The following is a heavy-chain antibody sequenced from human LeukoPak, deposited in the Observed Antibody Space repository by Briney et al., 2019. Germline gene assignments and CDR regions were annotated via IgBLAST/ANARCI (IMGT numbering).Heavy chain of an antibody. D-gene: IGHD6-19*01. V-gene: IGHV3-7*04. J-gene: IGHJ4*02. CDR2: IKQDGSEK. CDR3: ARVQRGIAVALDY. CDR1: GFTFSSYE. Sequence: GGSLRLSCAASGFTFSSYEMNWVRQAPGKGLEWVANIKQDGSEKYYVDSVKGRFTISRDNAKNSLYLQMNSLRAEDTAVYYCARVQRGIAVALDYWGQGTLATVSS.